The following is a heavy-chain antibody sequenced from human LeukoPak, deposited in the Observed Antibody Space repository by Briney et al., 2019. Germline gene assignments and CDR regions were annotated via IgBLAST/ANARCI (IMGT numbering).Heavy chain of an antibody. CDR3: AKVVTIFGVVVHNPFDY. CDR2: ISGSGDNT. Sequence: GRSLRLSCAASGFTFSSYAMSWVRQAPGKGLEWVSAISGSGDNTYYADSVKGRFTISRDNAKNTLYLQMNSLRAEDTAVFYCAKVVTIFGVVVHNPFDYWGQGTRVTVSS. CDR1: GFTFSSYA. V-gene: IGHV3-23*01. J-gene: IGHJ4*02. D-gene: IGHD3-3*01.